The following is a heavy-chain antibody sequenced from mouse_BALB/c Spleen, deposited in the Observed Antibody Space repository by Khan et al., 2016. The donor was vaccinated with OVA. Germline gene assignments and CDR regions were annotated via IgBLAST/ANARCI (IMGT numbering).Heavy chain of an antibody. CDR2: IYPGTDNT. CDR1: GYIFTSYW. D-gene: IGHD3-2*02. J-gene: IGHJ2*01. V-gene: IGHV1-76*01. CDR3: AREEALYYFDY. Sequence: VELVESGAELVRPGTSVKLSCKTSGYIFTSYWIHWVKQRSGQGLEWIARIYPGTDNTYYSEKFKDKATLTADKSPSTAYLQLSSLKSEDSAVFFCAREEALYYFDYWGQGTTLTVSS.